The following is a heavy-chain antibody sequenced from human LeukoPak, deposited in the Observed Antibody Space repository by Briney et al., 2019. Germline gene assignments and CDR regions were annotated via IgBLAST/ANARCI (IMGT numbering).Heavy chain of an antibody. CDR1: GGSFSGYY. CDR2: INHSGST. D-gene: IGHD5-24*01. V-gene: IGHV4-34*01. J-gene: IGHJ4*02. Sequence: SETLSLTCAVYGGSFSGYYWSWIRQPPGKGLEWIGEINHSGSTNYNPSLKCRVTISVDTSKNQFSLKLSSVTAADTAVYYCASGGEMDTITLGYYFDYWGQGTLVTVSS. CDR3: ASGGEMDTITLGYYFDY.